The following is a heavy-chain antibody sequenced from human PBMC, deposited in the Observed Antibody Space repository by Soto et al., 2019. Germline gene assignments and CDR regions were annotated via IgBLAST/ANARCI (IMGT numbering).Heavy chain of an antibody. CDR3: SITRHYHGAAFDS. D-gene: IGHD3-10*01. CDR2: IYPGDSET. CDR1: AFTFTNYY. V-gene: IGHV5-51*01. Sequence: GESLKISCNGSAFTFTNYYIGWVRQMPGKGLEWMGIIYPGDSETTYSPSFQGQVTFSVDKSLNIAYLQWSSLKASDTAIYYCSITRHYHGAAFDSWGHGTLVTVSS. J-gene: IGHJ4*01.